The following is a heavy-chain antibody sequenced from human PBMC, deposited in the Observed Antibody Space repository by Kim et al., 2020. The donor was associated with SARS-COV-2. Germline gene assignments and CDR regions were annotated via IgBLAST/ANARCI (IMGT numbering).Heavy chain of an antibody. D-gene: IGHD3-10*01. CDR2: VDQDGSEK. CDR3: LAEEGN. Sequence: GGSLRLSCAASGFTFVNHYMSWVRQAPGKGLEWVANVDQDGSEKNYVDSVKGRFSISRDNAKNLVYLQMNSLRADDTAVYHCLAEEGNWGQGTLVIVSS. V-gene: IGHV3-7*03. J-gene: IGHJ4*02. CDR1: GFTFVNHY.